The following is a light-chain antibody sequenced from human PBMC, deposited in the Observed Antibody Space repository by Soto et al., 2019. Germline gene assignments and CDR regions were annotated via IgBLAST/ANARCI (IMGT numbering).Light chain of an antibody. J-gene: IGKJ1*01. CDR3: QQYKTYSRT. Sequence: DIQMTQSPSTLSASVGDRITITCRASQNINTWLAWYQQIPGEAPKLLIYDGSTLDRGVLSRFSGSGSGTEFTLTISSLQPEDFATFYCQQYKTYSRTFGQGTTVEVK. CDR1: QNINTW. CDR2: DGS. V-gene: IGKV1-5*03.